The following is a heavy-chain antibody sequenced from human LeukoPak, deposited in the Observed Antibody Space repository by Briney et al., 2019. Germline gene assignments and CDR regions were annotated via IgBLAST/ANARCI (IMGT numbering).Heavy chain of an antibody. D-gene: IGHD1-26*01. CDR2: ISSSSAAI. V-gene: IGHV3-48*01. CDR3: ASEPGGSYFSDY. J-gene: IGHJ4*02. CDR1: GVTFSSYN. Sequence: AGSLRLSCSASGVTFSSYNMNWVRLAPGKGLEWVSYISSSSAAIYYADSVKGRFTISRDNAKNSLYLQMNSLRAEDTAVYYCASEPGGSYFSDYWGQGTLVTVSS.